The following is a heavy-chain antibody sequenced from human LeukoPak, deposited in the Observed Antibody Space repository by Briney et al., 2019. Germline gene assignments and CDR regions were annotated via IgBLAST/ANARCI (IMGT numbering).Heavy chain of an antibody. D-gene: IGHD6-19*01. CDR3: AREVLGPYSSGWYKLGAFDI. CDR1: GGSISSGSYY. J-gene: IGHJ3*02. CDR2: IYTSGST. Sequence: SETLSLTCTVSGGSISSGSYYWSWIRQPAGKGLEWIGRIYTSGSTNYNPSLKSRVTISVDTSKNQFSLKLSSVTAADTAVYYCAREVLGPYSSGWYKLGAFDIWGQGTMVTVSS. V-gene: IGHV4-61*02.